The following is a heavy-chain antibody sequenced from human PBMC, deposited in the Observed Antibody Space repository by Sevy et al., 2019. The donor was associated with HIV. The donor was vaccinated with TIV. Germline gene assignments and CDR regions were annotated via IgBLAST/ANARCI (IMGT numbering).Heavy chain of an antibody. CDR1: GDSVSSNNAA. J-gene: IGHJ6*02. CDR3: ARDGLTYGGMDV. CDR2: TFYRSNWYN. D-gene: IGHD1-20*01. Sequence: QWQTLSLTCAISGDSVSSNNAAWNWIRQSPSRGLEWLGRTFYRSNWYNDYAVSMKGRITINPDTSKNQLSLQLTSVTPEDTAVYYCARDGLTYGGMDVWGQGTTVTVSS. V-gene: IGHV6-1*01.